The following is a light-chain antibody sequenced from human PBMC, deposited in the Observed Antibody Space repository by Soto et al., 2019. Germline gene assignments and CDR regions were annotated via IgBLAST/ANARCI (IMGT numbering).Light chain of an antibody. Sequence: QSVLTQPPSASGSPGQSVNISCTGTSGDIGGYDYVSWYQQHPGKAPKLMIYEVTKRPLGVPDRFSGSKSGNTASLTVSGLQAEDEADYYCSSYAGSINPYVFGTGTKLTVL. CDR2: EVT. CDR3: SSYAGSINPYV. J-gene: IGLJ1*01. V-gene: IGLV2-8*01. CDR1: SGDIGGYDY.